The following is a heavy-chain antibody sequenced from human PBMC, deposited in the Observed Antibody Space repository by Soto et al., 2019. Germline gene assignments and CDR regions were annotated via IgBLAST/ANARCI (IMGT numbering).Heavy chain of an antibody. J-gene: IGHJ4*02. CDR3: ARDFSGKGSYSRVLY. CDR2: ISSSSSYI. D-gene: IGHD1-26*01. Sequence: EVQLVESGGGLGKPGGSLRLSCAASGFTFSSYSMNWVRQAPGKGLEWVSSISSSSSYIYYADSVKGRFTISRDNAKNSLYLQMNSLRAEDTAVYYCARDFSGKGSYSRVLYWGQGTLVTVSS. CDR1: GFTFSSYS. V-gene: IGHV3-21*01.